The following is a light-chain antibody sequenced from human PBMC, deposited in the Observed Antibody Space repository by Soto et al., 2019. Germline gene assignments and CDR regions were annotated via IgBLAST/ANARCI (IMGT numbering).Light chain of an antibody. J-gene: IGKJ4*01. CDR1: QSVSSSY. V-gene: IGKV3-20*01. CDR2: GAS. Sequence: EIVLTQSPGTLSLSPRERATLSCRASQSVSSSYLAWYQQKPGQAPRLLIYGASSRATGIPDRFSGSGCGTDFTLTISRLEPEDFAVYYCQQYGSSPSLTFGGGTKVDIK. CDR3: QQYGSSPSLT.